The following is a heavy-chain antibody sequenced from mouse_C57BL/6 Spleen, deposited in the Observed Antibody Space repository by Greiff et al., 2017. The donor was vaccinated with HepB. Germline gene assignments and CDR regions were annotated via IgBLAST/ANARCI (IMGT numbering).Heavy chain of an antibody. J-gene: IGHJ2*01. Sequence: QVHVKQPGAELVRPGSSVKLSCKASGYTFTSYWMDWVKQRPGQGLEWIGNIYPSDSETHYNQKFKDKATLTVDKSSSTAYMQLSSLTSEDSAVYYCARGDYGSSYDYWGQGTTLTVSS. V-gene: IGHV1-61*01. CDR2: IYPSDSET. D-gene: IGHD1-1*01. CDR3: ARGDYGSSYDY. CDR1: GYTFTSYW.